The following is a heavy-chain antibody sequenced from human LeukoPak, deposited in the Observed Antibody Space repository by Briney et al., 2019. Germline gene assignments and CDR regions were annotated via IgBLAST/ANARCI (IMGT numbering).Heavy chain of an antibody. CDR3: ARELGDGGTIDY. CDR2: ISDDGSNK. Sequence: SCKASGGTFSSYAMHWVRQAPGKGLEWVAIISDDGSNKYYADSVKGRFTISRDNSKNTLYLQMNSLRTEDTAVYYCARELGDGGTIDYWGQGTLVTVSS. D-gene: IGHD2-15*01. V-gene: IGHV3-30-3*01. CDR1: GGTFSSYA. J-gene: IGHJ4*02.